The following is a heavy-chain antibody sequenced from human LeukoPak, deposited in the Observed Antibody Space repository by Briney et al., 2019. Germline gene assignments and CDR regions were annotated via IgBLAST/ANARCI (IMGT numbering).Heavy chain of an antibody. Sequence: SETLSLTCTVSGGSISSGGYYWSWIRQHPGKGLEWIGYIYYSGGTYYNPSLKSRVTISVDTSKNQFSLKLSSVTAADTAVYYCARDVNAAARFDYWGQGTLVTVSS. CDR3: ARDVNAAARFDY. CDR2: IYYSGGT. V-gene: IGHV4-31*03. CDR1: GGSISSGGYY. J-gene: IGHJ4*02. D-gene: IGHD6-6*01.